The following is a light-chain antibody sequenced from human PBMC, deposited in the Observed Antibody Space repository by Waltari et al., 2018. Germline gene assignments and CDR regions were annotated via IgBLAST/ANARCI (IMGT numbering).Light chain of an antibody. CDR1: SSNIGAGYD. J-gene: IGLJ2*01. V-gene: IGLV1-40*01. CDR3: QSYDSSLSGGV. Sequence: QSELTQPPSVSGAPGQRVTISCTGSSSNIGAGYDVHWYQQLPGTAPKLLIYGNSNRPSGCPDRFSGSKSGTSASLAITGLQAEDEADYYCQSYDSSLSGGVFGGGTKLTVL. CDR2: GNS.